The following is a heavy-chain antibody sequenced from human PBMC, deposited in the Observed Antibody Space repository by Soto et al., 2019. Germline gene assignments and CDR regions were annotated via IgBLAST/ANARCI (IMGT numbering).Heavy chain of an antibody. J-gene: IGHJ5*02. Sequence: SETLSLTCTVSGGSISSYYWSWIRQPPGKGLEWIGYIYYSGSTNYNPSLKSRVTISVDTSKNQFSLKLSSVTAADTAVYYCARDLAAAGTPQNWFDPWGQGTLVTVSS. CDR2: IYYSGST. CDR3: ARDLAAAGTPQNWFDP. D-gene: IGHD6-13*01. CDR1: GGSISSYY. V-gene: IGHV4-59*01.